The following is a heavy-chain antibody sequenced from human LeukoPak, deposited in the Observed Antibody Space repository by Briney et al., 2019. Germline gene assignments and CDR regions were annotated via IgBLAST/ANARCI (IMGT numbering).Heavy chain of an antibody. CDR3: ARGVGGALY. CDR2: ISPNSDVT. V-gene: IGHV1-2*02. Sequence: ASVKVSCKASGYTFSDYYMHWVRQAPGQGLEWMGWISPNSDVTNYAQKFQGRVTMTRETSISTAYMELSSLRSEDTAVYYCARGVGGALYWGQGTLVTVSS. D-gene: IGHD1-26*01. CDR1: GYTFSDYY. J-gene: IGHJ4*02.